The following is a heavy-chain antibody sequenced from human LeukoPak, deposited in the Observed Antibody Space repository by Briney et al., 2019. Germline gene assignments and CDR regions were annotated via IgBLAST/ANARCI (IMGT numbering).Heavy chain of an antibody. CDR3: AAVVAGITCDH. D-gene: IGHD2-2*01. CDR1: GYTFTGHY. J-gene: IGHJ4*02. Sequence: ASVKVSCKASGYTFTGHYLHWVRQAPGQGLEWMGWIKPDNGGTTYAQKFQGRVTMTRDTSINTAYLELSSLRSDDAAIYYCAAVVAGITCDHRGQGTLVTVSS. CDR2: IKPDNGGT. V-gene: IGHV1-2*02.